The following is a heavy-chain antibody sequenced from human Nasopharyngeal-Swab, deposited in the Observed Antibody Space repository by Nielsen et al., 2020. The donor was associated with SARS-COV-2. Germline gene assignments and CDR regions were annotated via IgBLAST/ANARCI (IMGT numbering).Heavy chain of an antibody. CDR2: ISGSGGST. CDR3: AKGVVPAALYYYYYYGMDV. CDR1: GFTFSSYA. V-gene: IGHV3-23*01. J-gene: IGHJ6*04. Sequence: GESLKISCAASGFTFSSYAMSWVRQAPGKGLEWVSAISGSGGSTYYADSVKGRFTISRDNSKNTLYLQMNSLRAEDTAVYYCAKGVVPAALYYYYYYGMDVWGKGTTVTVSS. D-gene: IGHD2-2*01.